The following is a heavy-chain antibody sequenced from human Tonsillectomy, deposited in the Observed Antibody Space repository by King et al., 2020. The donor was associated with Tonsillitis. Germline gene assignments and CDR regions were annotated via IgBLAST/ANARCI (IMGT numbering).Heavy chain of an antibody. CDR3: ARAGFVVPAGLLGYHFYYMDV. CDR1: GASVSAHF. Sequence: QLQESGPGLVRPSDTLSLTCSVSGASVSAHFWTWVRQPVGKGLEWIGRLSASGNPHYNPSLEGRVVMSLDRSRDQFSLTLNSVTAADSGLYYCARAGFVVPAGLLGYHFYYMDVWGRGTAVTVSS. J-gene: IGHJ6*03. D-gene: IGHD2-21*01. CDR2: LSASGNP. V-gene: IGHV4-4*07.